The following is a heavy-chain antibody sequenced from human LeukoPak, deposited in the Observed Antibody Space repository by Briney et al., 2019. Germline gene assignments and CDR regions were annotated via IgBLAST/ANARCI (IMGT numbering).Heavy chain of an antibody. CDR2: INVYSGNT. V-gene: IGHV1-3*03. D-gene: IGHD3-22*01. J-gene: IGHJ4*02. CDR1: GYTLTSYA. CDR3: AVGDYYYDTRFDY. Sequence: ASVKVSCNASGYTLTSYAMHWVRQAPGQRLEWMAWINVYSGNTKYSQEFQGRGTITRDTSASTGYMELSSLRSEDMAVYYCAVGDYYYDTRFDYWGQGTLVTVSS.